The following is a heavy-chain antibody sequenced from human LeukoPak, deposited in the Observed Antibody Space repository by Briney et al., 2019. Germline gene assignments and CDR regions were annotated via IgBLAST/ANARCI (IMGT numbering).Heavy chain of an antibody. V-gene: IGHV4-59*01. J-gene: IGHJ4*02. CDR3: AREGDTLDY. D-gene: IGHD5-18*01. CDR1: GVSISSYY. CDR2: IYYSGST. Sequence: SETLSLTCTVSGVSISSYYWSWIRQPPGKGLEWIGYIYYSGSTNYNPSLKSRVTISVDTSKNQFSLKLSSVTAADTAVYYCAREGDTLDYWGQGTLVTVSS.